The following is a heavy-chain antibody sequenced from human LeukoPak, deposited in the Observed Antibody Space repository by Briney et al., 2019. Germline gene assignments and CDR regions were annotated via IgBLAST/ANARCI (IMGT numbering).Heavy chain of an antibody. J-gene: IGHJ4*02. CDR3: SKGPGLWFAESTYFDY. Sequence: HPGGSLRLSCAASGFTFSSFGVHWVRQAPGKGLEWVAFIRYDGTNKYYADSVKGRFTISRDNSKNTLYLQMNSLRAEDMAVYYCSKGPGLWFAESTYFDYWGQGTLVTVSS. CDR1: GFTFSSFG. CDR2: IRYDGTNK. V-gene: IGHV3-30*02. D-gene: IGHD3-10*01.